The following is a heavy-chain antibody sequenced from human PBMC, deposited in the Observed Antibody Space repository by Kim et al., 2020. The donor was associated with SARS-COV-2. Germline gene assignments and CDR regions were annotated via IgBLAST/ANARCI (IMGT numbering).Heavy chain of an antibody. CDR2: IYISGST. Sequence: SETLSLTCTVSGGSITSYFWSWIRQPAGKGLEWIGRIYISGSTNYNPSLKSRVTMSLDTSKNQFSLKLSSVTAADTAVYYCARDNQVGVVKVGLSADTWFDPWGQGTLVTVSS. V-gene: IGHV4-4*07. J-gene: IGHJ5*02. CDR1: GGSITSYF. CDR3: ARDNQVGVVKVGLSADTWFDP. D-gene: IGHD3-3*01.